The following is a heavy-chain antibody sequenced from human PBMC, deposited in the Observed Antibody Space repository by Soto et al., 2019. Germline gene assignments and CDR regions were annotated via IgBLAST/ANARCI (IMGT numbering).Heavy chain of an antibody. Sequence: QVQLVQSGAEVKKPGSSVKISCKASGGTFSSYTISWVRQAPGQGLEWMGRIIPILGIANYAQKFQGRVTITADKSTSTAYMELSSLRSEDTAVYYCCIVVVAATEHFDYWGQGTLVTVSS. CDR2: IIPILGIA. J-gene: IGHJ4*02. CDR1: GGTFSSYT. V-gene: IGHV1-69*02. D-gene: IGHD2-15*01. CDR3: CIVVVAATEHFDY.